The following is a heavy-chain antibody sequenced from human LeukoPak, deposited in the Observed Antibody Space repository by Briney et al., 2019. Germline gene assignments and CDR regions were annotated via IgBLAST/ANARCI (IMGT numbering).Heavy chain of an antibody. V-gene: IGHV4-39*01. CDR3: ARHCYYDFWSGPYFDY. D-gene: IGHD3-3*01. CDR2: ISYSGTT. CDR1: GGSISTSSYC. Sequence: SETLSLTCTVSGGSISTSSYCWGWIRQPPGKGLEWVGSISYSGTTYYNPSLKSRVTISVDTSNNQFSLRLTSVTAADTAVYYCARHCYYDFWSGPYFDYWGQGTLVTASS. J-gene: IGHJ4*02.